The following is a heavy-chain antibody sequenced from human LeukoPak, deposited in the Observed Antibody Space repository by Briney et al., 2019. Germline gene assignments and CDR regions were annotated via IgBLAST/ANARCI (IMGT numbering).Heavy chain of an antibody. Sequence: ETLSLTCTVSGGSISSYYWSWIRQPPGKGLEWIGEINHSGSTNYNPSLKSRVTISVDTSKNQFSLKLSSVTAADTAVYNCARVLRSYYYGSGSLGDWFDPWGQGTLVTVSS. D-gene: IGHD3-10*01. CDR1: GGSISSYY. CDR3: ARVLRSYYYGSGSLGDWFDP. J-gene: IGHJ5*02. V-gene: IGHV4-34*01. CDR2: INHSGST.